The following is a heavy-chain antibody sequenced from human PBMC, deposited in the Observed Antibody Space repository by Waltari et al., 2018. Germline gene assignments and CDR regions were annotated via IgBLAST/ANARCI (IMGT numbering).Heavy chain of an antibody. V-gene: IGHV4-38-2*01. D-gene: IGHD3-16*01. Sequence: QGQLRESGPGLVKPSETLSLTCSVSGYSITTNDYWGWIRLPPGMGLGWIGSIFHDGSSYYNPSLNSRVIISVDPSNNQFSLKLRSVTPGDTAVYYCVRGEYGGNSGKVDLWGPGTLVTVSS. CDR2: IFHDGSS. CDR3: VRGEYGGNSGKVDL. CDR1: GYSITTNDY. J-gene: IGHJ5*02.